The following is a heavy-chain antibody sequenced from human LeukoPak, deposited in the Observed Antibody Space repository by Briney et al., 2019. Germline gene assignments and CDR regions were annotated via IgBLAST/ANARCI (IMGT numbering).Heavy chain of an antibody. CDR1: GYRFTSYW. D-gene: IGHD6-19*01. V-gene: IGHV5-51*01. Sequence: GGALEISCKGSGYRFTSYWIAWVRQMPGKGLEWMGIIYPGDYDTRYSPSFQGQVTISADKSISTAYLQWSSLKASDTAMYYCARLSRAVLTYGMDVWGKGITVTVSS. J-gene: IGHJ6*04. CDR2: IYPGDYDT. CDR3: ARLSRAVLTYGMDV.